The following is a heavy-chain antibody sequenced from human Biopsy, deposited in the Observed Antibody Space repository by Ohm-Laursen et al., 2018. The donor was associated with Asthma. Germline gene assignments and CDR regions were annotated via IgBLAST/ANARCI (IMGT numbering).Heavy chain of an antibody. J-gene: IGHJ4*02. Sequence: SLRLSCAASGFAFASYAMHWVRQAPGKGLEWVAVISYDGNHKFYEDSEKGRFTISRDKSRNTLYLQMNSLRTEDTAVYYCAKRRGYSGHDNDYWGQGTLVIVSS. CDR2: ISYDGNHK. CDR1: GFAFASYA. V-gene: IGHV3-30*18. D-gene: IGHD5-12*01. CDR3: AKRRGYSGHDNDY.